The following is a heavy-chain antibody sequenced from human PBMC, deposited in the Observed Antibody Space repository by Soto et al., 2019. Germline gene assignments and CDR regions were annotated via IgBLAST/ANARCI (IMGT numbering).Heavy chain of an antibody. D-gene: IGHD6-19*01. J-gene: IGHJ4*02. CDR2: IYYSGST. CDR1: GGSISSYY. CDR3: AGQWLARGFDY. V-gene: IGHV4-59*01. Sequence: PSETLSLTCTVSGGSISSYYWSWIRQPPGKGLEWIGYIYYSGSTNYNPSLKSRVTISVDTSKNQFSLKLSSVTAADTAVYYCAGQWLARGFDYWGQGTLVTVS.